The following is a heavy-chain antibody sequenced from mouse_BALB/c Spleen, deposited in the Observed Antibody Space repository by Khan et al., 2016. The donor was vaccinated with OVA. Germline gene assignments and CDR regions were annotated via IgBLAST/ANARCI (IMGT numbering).Heavy chain of an antibody. CDR1: GYTFTTYW. Sequence: QVQLQQSGAELAKPGASVKMSCKASGYTFTTYWMHWVKQRPGQGLEWIGYINPTSGYTDYNEKFKDRATLSADKSSSTAYMQLSSLTSEDSAVSYSTRDRIDYWGQGTTLTVSS. CDR3: TRDRIDY. CDR2: INPTSGYT. D-gene: IGHD2-14*01. V-gene: IGHV1-7*01. J-gene: IGHJ2*01.